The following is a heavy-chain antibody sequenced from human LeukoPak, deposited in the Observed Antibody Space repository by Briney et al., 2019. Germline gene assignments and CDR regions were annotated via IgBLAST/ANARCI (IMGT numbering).Heavy chain of an antibody. CDR2: ISAYNGNT. J-gene: IGHJ6*02. CDR1: GYTFTSYG. D-gene: IGHD3-3*01. CDR3: ARVDFWSGYFPSADYYGMDV. Sequence: ASVKVSCKASGYTFTSYGISRVRQAPGQGLEWMGWISAYNGNTNYAQKLQGRVTMTTDTSTSTAYMELRSLRSDDTAVYYCARVDFWSGYFPSADYYGMDVWGQGTTVTVSS. V-gene: IGHV1-18*01.